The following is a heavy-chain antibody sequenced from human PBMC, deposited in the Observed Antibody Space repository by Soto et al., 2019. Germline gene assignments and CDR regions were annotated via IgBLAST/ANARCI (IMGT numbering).Heavy chain of an antibody. J-gene: IGHJ6*02. V-gene: IGHV4-59*01. CDR3: ARDRHYYGMDV. CDR1: GGSISSYY. CDR2: IYYSGST. Sequence: SETLSLTCTVSGGSISSYYWSWIRQPPGKGLEWIGYIYYSGSTNYNPSLKSRVTISVDTSKNQFSLKLSSVTAADTAVYYCARDRHYYGMDVWGQGTTVTVSS.